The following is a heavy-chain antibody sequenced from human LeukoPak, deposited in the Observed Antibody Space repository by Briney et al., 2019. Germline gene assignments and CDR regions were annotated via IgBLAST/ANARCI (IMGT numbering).Heavy chain of an antibody. J-gene: IGHJ4*02. CDR3: ARRAVVPAAVSYFDN. D-gene: IGHD2-2*01. V-gene: IGHV4-39*01. Sequence: SETLSLTCAVSRGSITNSSCYWGWIRQPPGKWLEWIGGIYYTGTTYYSPSLNSRITISMDTSKKQFSLRLASVTAADTAVYYCARRAVVPAAVSYFDNWGQGTLVTVSS. CDR2: IYYTGTT. CDR1: RGSITNSSCY.